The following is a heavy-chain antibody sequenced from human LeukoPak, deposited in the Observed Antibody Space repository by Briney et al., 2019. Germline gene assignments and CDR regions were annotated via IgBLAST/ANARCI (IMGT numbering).Heavy chain of an antibody. CDR3: ARAPAHYYDSSDHYYVGESYFDY. D-gene: IGHD3-22*01. V-gene: IGHV3-21*01. Sequence: GGSLRLSCSASGFTFSTYSMNWVRQAPGKGLEWVSSISSSSRYIYYADSVKGRFTISRDNAKNSLYLQMNSLRAEDTAVYHCARAPAHYYDSSDHYYVGESYFDYWGQGTLVTVSS. CDR1: GFTFSTYS. J-gene: IGHJ4*02. CDR2: ISSSSRYI.